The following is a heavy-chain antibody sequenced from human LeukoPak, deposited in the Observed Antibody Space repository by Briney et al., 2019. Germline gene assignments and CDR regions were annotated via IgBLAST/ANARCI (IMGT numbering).Heavy chain of an antibody. J-gene: IGHJ4*02. CDR2: IYYSGST. CDR3: ARLFPTPWNYYDSSGYFDY. CDR1: GGSISSSSYY. D-gene: IGHD3-22*01. V-gene: IGHV4-39*01. Sequence: PSETLSLTCTVSGGSISSSSYYWGWIRQPPGKGLEWIGSIYYSGSTYYNPSLKSRVTISVDTSKNQFSLKVSSVTAADTAVYYCARLFPTPWNYYDSSGYFDYWGQGTLVTVSS.